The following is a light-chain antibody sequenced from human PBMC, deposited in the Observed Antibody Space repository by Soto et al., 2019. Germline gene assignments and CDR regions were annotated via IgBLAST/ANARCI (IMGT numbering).Light chain of an antibody. CDR3: HQYDKWPLT. J-gene: IGKJ4*01. CDR2: DAF. V-gene: IGKV3-15*01. CDR1: QSVKTR. Sequence: EKVMTQSPATLSLSPGERATLSCRASQSVKTRLAWYQQRPGQAPRLLIYDAFTGATGIPARFSGSASGTDFTLTISSLQPEDFAAYYCHQYDKWPLTLGGGTKVEIK.